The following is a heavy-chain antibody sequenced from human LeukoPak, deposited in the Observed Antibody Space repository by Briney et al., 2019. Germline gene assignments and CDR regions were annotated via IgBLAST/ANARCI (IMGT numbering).Heavy chain of an antibody. J-gene: IGHJ3*02. Sequence: SETLSLTCTVSGGSISSGGYYWSWIRQHPGKGLEWIGYIYYSGSTYYNPSLKSRVTISVDTSKNQFSLKLSSVTAADTAVYYCASFLLRITIFGVVTRDAFDIWGQGTMVTVSS. CDR1: GGSISSGGYY. CDR2: IYYSGST. D-gene: IGHD3-3*01. V-gene: IGHV4-31*03. CDR3: ASFLLRITIFGVVTRDAFDI.